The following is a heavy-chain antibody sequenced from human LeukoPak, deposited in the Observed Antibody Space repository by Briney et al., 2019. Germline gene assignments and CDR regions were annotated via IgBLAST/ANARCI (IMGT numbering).Heavy chain of an antibody. CDR2: IIPIFGTA. CDR1: GGTFSSYA. J-gene: IGHJ5*02. D-gene: IGHD6-13*01. V-gene: IGHV1-69*13. CDR3: AGGGIAAAGTGDWFDP. Sequence: SVKVSCKASGGTFSSYAISWVRQAPGQGLEWMGGIIPIFGTANYAQKFQGRVTITADESTSTAYMELSSLRSEDTAVYYCAGGGIAAAGTGDWFDPWGQGTLVTVSS.